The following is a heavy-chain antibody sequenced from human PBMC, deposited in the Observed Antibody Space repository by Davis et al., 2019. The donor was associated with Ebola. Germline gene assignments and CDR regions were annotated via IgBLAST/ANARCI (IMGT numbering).Heavy chain of an antibody. D-gene: IGHD6-13*01. J-gene: IGHJ4*02. CDR3: ARGALIAAAGTGKDFDY. V-gene: IGHV4-4*02. CDR1: GGSISRSNW. CDR2: IYHSGST. Sequence: MPGRSLRPSCALSGGSISRSNWWSWVRQPPGKGLEWIGEIYHSGSTNYNPSLKSRVTISVDKSKNQFSLKLSSVTAADTAVYYCARGALIAAAGTGKDFDYWGQGTLVTVSS.